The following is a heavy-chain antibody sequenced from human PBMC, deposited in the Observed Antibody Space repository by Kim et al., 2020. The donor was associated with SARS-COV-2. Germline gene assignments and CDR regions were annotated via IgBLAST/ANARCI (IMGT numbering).Heavy chain of an antibody. D-gene: IGHD2-8*02. Sequence: STSYADSVKGRFTISRDNAKSTLYLQMNSLRAEDTAVYYCARGTGGGFDYWGQGTLVTVSS. V-gene: IGHV3-74*01. CDR2: ST. J-gene: IGHJ4*02. CDR3: ARGTGGGFDY.